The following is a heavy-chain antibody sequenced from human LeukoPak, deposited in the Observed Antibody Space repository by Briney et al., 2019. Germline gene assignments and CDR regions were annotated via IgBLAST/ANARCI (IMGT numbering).Heavy chain of an antibody. V-gene: IGHV3-7*05. CDR2: IKQDGSEK. CDR1: GDYW. CDR3: AGSSGWARYFDY. Sequence: GGSLRLSCAASGDYWMSWVRQAPGKGLEWVANIKQDGSEKYYVDSVKGRFTISRDNAKNSLYLQMNSLGAEDTAVYYCAGSSGWARYFDYWGQGTLVTVSS. J-gene: IGHJ4*02. D-gene: IGHD6-19*01.